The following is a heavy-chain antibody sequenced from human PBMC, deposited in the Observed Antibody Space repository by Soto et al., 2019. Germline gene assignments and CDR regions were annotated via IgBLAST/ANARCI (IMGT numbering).Heavy chain of an antibody. Sequence: EVQLLESGGGLVQPGGSLRLSCAASGFTFSNYAVTWVRQAPGKVLEWVSTISGSGGSTYYADSVKGRFTISRDNSTHTMYLQTNSLRAEDTAVYYCAKYQGSRWYEIDYWGQGTLVTVSS. CDR1: GFTFSNYA. CDR2: ISGSGGST. D-gene: IGHD6-13*01. V-gene: IGHV3-23*01. J-gene: IGHJ4*02. CDR3: AKYQGSRWYEIDY.